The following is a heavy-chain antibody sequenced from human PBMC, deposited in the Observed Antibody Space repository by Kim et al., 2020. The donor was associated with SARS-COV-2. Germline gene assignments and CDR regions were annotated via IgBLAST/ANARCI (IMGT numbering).Heavy chain of an antibody. CDR3: ARDSGDYGDNGEPFDY. CDR1: GFTFSSYS. V-gene: IGHV3-48*02. D-gene: IGHD4-17*01. Sequence: GGSLRLSCAASGFTFSSYSMNWVRQAPGKGLEWVSYISSSSTIYYADSVKGRFTISRDNAKNSLYLQMNSLRDEDTAVYYCARDSGDYGDNGEPFDYWGQGTLVTVSS. CDR2: ISSSSTI. J-gene: IGHJ4*02.